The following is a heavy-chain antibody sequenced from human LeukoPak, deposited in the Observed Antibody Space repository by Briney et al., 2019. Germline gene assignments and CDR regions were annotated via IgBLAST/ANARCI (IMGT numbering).Heavy chain of an antibody. CDR3: ARSIVGTTSAFGI. D-gene: IGHD1-26*01. V-gene: IGHV3-66*01. J-gene: IGHJ3*02. CDR1: GLTVSSNY. Sequence: PGGSLRLSCAASGLTVSSNYMSWVRHSPGKGLEWVSVIYSGGSTYYANSVKGRFTISRDNSKNTLYLQVNSLRAEDTAVYYCARSIVGTTSAFGIWGQGTMVTVSS. CDR2: IYSGGST.